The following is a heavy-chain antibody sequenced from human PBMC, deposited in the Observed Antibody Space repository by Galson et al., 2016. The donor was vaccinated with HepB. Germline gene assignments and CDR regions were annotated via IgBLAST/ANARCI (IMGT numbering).Heavy chain of an antibody. CDR1: GASLSNYF. V-gene: IGHV4-4*07. Sequence: ETLSLTCSVSGASLSNYFWTWVRQSPGKGLEWIGHVHSWVTTSYNPSLVSRVTLSIDMSKNQFSLSPRSLTAADTAVYLCARYDVSGRWLDYWGQGILATVSS. D-gene: IGHD3-16*01. CDR2: VHSWVTT. J-gene: IGHJ4*02. CDR3: ARYDVSGRWLDY.